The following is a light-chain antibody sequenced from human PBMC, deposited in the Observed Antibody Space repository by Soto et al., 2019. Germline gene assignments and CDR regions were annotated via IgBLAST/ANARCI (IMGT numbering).Light chain of an antibody. CDR3: QQYHNWPQGLT. CDR1: QSVSGN. V-gene: IGKV3-15*01. J-gene: IGKJ4*01. Sequence: EVVMTQSPATLSVSPGERVTLSCTASQSVSGNLAWYQQKPGQAPRLLIHGASTRATDIPARFSGSGSGTEFTLTINSLQSEDFAVYYCQQYHNWPQGLTVGGGTMVEIK. CDR2: GAS.